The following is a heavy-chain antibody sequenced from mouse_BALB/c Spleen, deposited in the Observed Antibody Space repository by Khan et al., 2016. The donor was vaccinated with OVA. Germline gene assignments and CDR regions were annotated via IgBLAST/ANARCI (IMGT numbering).Heavy chain of an antibody. CDR2: IWAGGST. Sequence: QVQLKESGPGLVAPSQSLSITCTVSGFSLTNYGVHWVRSPPGKGLEWLGVIWAGGSTNYHSALMSRLRINKDNSKSQVFLKMNSLQTDDTAMYFCASDREPDYFDYWGQCTTLTVSS. CDR1: GFSLTNYG. V-gene: IGHV2-9*02. CDR3: ASDREPDYFDY. J-gene: IGHJ2*01.